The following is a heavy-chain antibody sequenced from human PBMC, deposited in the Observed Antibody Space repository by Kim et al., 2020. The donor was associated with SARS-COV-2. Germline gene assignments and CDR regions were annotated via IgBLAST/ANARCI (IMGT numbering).Heavy chain of an antibody. CDR1: GGSISSYY. CDR2: IYTSGST. D-gene: IGHD2-2*02. Sequence: SETLSLTCTVSGGSISSYYWSWIRQPAGKGLEWIGRIYTSGSTNYNPSLKSRVTMSVDTSKNQFSLKLSSVTAADTAVYYCAREQGYCSSTSCYTSSYYYGMDDWGQGTTVTVSS. CDR3: AREQGYCSSTSCYTSSYYYGMDD. V-gene: IGHV4-4*07. J-gene: IGHJ6*02.